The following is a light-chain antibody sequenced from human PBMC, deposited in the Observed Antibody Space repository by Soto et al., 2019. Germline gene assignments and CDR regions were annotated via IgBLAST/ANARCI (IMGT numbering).Light chain of an antibody. V-gene: IGKV3-11*01. J-gene: IGKJ1*01. CDR2: QTS. CDR3: HQRQSWPRT. Sequence: EIVLTQSPATLSSFPGDRVTLSCRASQYINTRLAWYQHRPGQAPRLLIYQTSISAAGIPARFSASGSGTDFNLTISDVQPEDFALYYCHQRQSWPRTFGQGTKVDI. CDR1: QYINTR.